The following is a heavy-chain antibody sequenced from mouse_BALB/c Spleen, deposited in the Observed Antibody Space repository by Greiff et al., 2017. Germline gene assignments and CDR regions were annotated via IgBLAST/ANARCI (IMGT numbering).Heavy chain of an antibody. CDR1: GFTFSSFG. D-gene: IGHD2-4*01. CDR2: ISSGSSTI. Sequence: EVQLVESGGGLVQPGGSRKLSCAASGFTFSSFGMHWVRQPPEKGLEWVAYISSGSSTIYYADTVTGRFTISGDDPKNTLFLQMTSLRSEDTAMLYGARAPLYEYDGTVYAMDYWGQGTSVTVSS. V-gene: IGHV5-17*02. CDR3: ARAPLYEYDGTVYAMDY. J-gene: IGHJ4*01.